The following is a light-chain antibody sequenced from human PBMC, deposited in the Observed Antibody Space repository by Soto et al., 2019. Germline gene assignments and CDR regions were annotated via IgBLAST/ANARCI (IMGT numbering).Light chain of an antibody. CDR2: EVS. CDR1: SSDVGVYNY. CDR3: SSYTSSSTLV. Sequence: QSALTQPASVSGSPGQSITFSCTGTSSDVGVYNYVSWYQQHPGKAPKLMIYEVSHRPSGVSNRFSGSKSGNTASLTISGLQAEDEADYYCSSYTSSSTLVFGTGTKLTVL. V-gene: IGLV2-14*01. J-gene: IGLJ1*01.